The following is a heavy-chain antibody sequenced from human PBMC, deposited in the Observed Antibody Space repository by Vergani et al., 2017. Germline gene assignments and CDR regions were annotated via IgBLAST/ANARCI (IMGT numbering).Heavy chain of an antibody. J-gene: IGHJ4*02. D-gene: IGHD3-22*01. V-gene: IGHV4-4*07. Sequence: QVQLQELGPGLVKSSQTLSLTCRVSGVSIKSRYYWTLVRQPAGKGIEWLGRVYFTGSTNYNPSLRSRLSLSIDTALNEFSLKLHSVSAGDTAMYFCARAEFSTNYYGQAFYLDYWGQGFPVTVSS. CDR2: VYFTGST. CDR3: ARAEFSTNYYGQAFYLDY. CDR1: GVSIKSRYY.